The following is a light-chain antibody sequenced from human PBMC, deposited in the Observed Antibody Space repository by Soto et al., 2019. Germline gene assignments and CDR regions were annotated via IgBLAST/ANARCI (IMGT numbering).Light chain of an antibody. CDR1: QTIGSW. V-gene: IGKV1-5*03. CDR2: KAS. Sequence: DIQMTQSPSTLSGSVGDRVTITCRASQTIGSWLAWYQQKPGKAPKLLIYKASTLKSGVPSRFSGSGSGTDFTLTISSLQPDDFATYYCQHYNSYSEAFGQGTKVELK. CDR3: QHYNSYSEA. J-gene: IGKJ1*01.